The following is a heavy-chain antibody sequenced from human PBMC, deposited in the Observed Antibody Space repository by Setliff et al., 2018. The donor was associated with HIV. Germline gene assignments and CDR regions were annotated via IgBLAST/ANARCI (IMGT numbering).Heavy chain of an antibody. J-gene: IGHJ6*03. V-gene: IGHV4-34*12. Sequence: SETLSLTCAVYGGSFSGYSWNWIRQSPGKGLEWIGEIFHSGGTKYNPSLKSRVTISLDTSKNQFSLKLSSVTAADTAVYYCARARFWSGYYTGDNYYYMDVRGKGTTVTVSS. D-gene: IGHD3-3*01. CDR2: IFHSGGT. CDR3: ARARFWSGYYTGDNYYYMDV. CDR1: GGSFSGYS.